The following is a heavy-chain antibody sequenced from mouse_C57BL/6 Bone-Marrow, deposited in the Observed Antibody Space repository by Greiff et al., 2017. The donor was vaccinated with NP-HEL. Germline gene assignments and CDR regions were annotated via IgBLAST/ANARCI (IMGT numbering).Heavy chain of an antibody. Sequence: QVHVKQSGAELAKPGASVKLSCKASGYTFTSYWMHWVKQRPGQGLEWIGYINPSSGYTKYNQKFKDKATLTADKSSSTAYMQLSSLTYEDSAVYYCARRTTTVVAPDYWGQGTTLTVSS. D-gene: IGHD1-1*01. J-gene: IGHJ2*01. V-gene: IGHV1-7*01. CDR2: INPSSGYT. CDR3: ARRTTTVVAPDY. CDR1: GYTFTSYW.